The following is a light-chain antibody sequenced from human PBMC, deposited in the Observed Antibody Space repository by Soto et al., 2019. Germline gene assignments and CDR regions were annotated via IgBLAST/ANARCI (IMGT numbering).Light chain of an antibody. V-gene: IGLV2-14*01. J-gene: IGLJ1*01. CDR2: DVS. Sequence: QSALPQPASVTGSPGQSITISCPGTSSDVGGYNYVSWYQQHPGKAPKFMIYDVSNRPSGVSNRFSGSKSGNTASLTISGLQAEDEADYYCSSYTTSNTRQIVFGTGTKVTVL. CDR1: SSDVGGYNY. CDR3: SSYTTSNTRQIV.